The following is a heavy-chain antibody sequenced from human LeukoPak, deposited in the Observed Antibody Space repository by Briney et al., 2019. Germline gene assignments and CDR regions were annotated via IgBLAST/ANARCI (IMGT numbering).Heavy chain of an antibody. CDR1: GIPFRYLW. CDR2: INSDRSST. CDR3: VKGGATVIDY. Sequence: GAPGPPCSAPGIPFRYLWGHWGPQAPGEGLVWVSRINSDRSSTTSADSVKGRFTISRDNAKNTMYLQMNSLRAEDTAVYYCVKGGATVIDYWGQGTLVTVSS. J-gene: IGHJ4*02. D-gene: IGHD4-17*01. V-gene: IGHV3-74*01.